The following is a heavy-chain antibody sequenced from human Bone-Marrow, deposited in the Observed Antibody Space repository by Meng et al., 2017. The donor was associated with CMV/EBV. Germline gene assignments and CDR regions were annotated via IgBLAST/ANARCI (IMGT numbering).Heavy chain of an antibody. D-gene: IGHD2-2*01. J-gene: IGHJ4*02. V-gene: IGHV3-30*04. Sequence: GESLKISCAASGFTFSSYAMHWVRQAPGKGLEWVAVISYDGSNKYYADSVKGRFTISRDNSKNTLYLQMNNLSAEDTAVYYCARGYCSSTIFHDLYYFDYWGQGTLVTVSS. CDR2: ISYDGSNK. CDR1: GFTFSSYA. CDR3: ARGYCSSTIFHDLYYFDY.